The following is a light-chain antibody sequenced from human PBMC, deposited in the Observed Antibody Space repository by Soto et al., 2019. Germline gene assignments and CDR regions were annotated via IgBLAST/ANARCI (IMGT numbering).Light chain of an antibody. V-gene: IGKV3-20*01. CDR3: QQYGSSLFT. Sequence: EIVLTQSPGTLSLSPGERATLSCRASQSVSSSYLAWYQQKAGQAPRLLIYGASSRATGIPDRFSGSGSGTDFTLTITRLEPEDFAVYHCQQYGSSLFTFGPGTKVDIK. J-gene: IGKJ3*01. CDR2: GAS. CDR1: QSVSSSY.